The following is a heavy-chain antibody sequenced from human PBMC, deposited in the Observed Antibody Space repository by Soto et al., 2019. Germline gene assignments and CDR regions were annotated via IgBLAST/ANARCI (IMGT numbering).Heavy chain of an antibody. V-gene: IGHV3-23*01. Sequence: EVQLLESGGGLVQPGGSLRLSCAASGFMFSNYAMSWVRQAPGKGLEWVSAISGSGGTTNYADAVKGRFTISRDNSKNTLYLQMNSLRAEDSAGYYCATGRDGDTFYFDYWGQGTLVTVSS. CDR2: ISGSGGTT. D-gene: IGHD4-17*01. CDR1: GFMFSNYA. CDR3: ATGRDGDTFYFDY. J-gene: IGHJ4*02.